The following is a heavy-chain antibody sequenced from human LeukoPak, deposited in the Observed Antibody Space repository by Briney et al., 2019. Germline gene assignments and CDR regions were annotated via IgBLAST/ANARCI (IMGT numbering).Heavy chain of an antibody. CDR2: ISYDGSNK. Sequence: GGSLRLSCAASGFTFSSYAMHWVRQAPGKGLEWVAVISYDGSNKYYADSVKGRFTISRDNSKNTLYLQMDSLRAEDTAVYYCARDVWVVADYWGQGTLVTVSS. V-gene: IGHV3-30-3*01. J-gene: IGHJ4*02. D-gene: IGHD2-15*01. CDR1: GFTFSSYA. CDR3: ARDVWVVADY.